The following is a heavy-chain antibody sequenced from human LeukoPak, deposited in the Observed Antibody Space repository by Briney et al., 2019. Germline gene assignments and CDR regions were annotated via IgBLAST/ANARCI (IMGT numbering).Heavy chain of an antibody. V-gene: IGHV2-70*04. Sequence: ESGPTLVNPTQTLTLTCTFSGFSLNTNEMRVSWIRQSPGKALEYFARIDWDDNTFYSASLRSGLTISKDTSKNQVVLTMTNMDPVDTATYYCARSSHSGVWYDLDYWGQGILVTVSS. CDR3: ARSSHSGVWYDLDY. D-gene: IGHD6-19*01. J-gene: IGHJ4*02. CDR2: IDWDDNT. CDR1: GFSLNTNEMR.